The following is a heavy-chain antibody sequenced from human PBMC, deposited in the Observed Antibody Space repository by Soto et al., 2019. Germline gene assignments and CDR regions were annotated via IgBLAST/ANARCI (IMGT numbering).Heavy chain of an antibody. V-gene: IGHV1-69*01. CDR3: ARKSGRDCHSGGGCFSLDV. J-gene: IGHJ4*01. CDR2: IVPLSDRT. D-gene: IGHD2-15*01. Sequence: QVQLVQYGAEVKKPGSSLKVSCKVFGETLNSNPIGWVRQAPGQGLEWVGGIVPLSDRTNYAQELQGRVTVTADGSTSTVYMELSNLKSDDTAVYYCARKSGRDCHSGGGCFSLDVWGHGSLITVSS. CDR1: GETLNSNP.